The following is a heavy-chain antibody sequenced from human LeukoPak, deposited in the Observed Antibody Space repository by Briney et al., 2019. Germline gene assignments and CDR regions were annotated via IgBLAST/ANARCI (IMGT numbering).Heavy chain of an antibody. V-gene: IGHV4-34*01. Sequence: SETLSLTCAVYGGSFSGYYWSWIRQPPGKGLEWIGEINHSGSTNYNPSLKSRVTISVDTSKNQFSLKLSSVTAADTAVYYCARGLIQLWPRAYYFDYWGQGTLVTVSS. D-gene: IGHD5-18*01. J-gene: IGHJ4*02. CDR3: ARGLIQLWPRAYYFDY. CDR1: GGSFSGYY. CDR2: INHSGST.